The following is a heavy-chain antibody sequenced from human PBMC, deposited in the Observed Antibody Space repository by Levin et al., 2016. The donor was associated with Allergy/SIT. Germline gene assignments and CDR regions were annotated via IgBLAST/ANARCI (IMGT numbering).Heavy chain of an antibody. D-gene: IGHD2-21*01. CDR3: ARVKIVVVTPEPIFDY. V-gene: IGHV3-11*05. Sequence: GESLKISCAASGFTFSDYYMSWIRQAPGKGLEWVSYISSSSSYTKYADSVKGRFTISRDSAKNSLYLQMNSLRAEDTAVYYCARVKIVVVTPEPIFDYWGQGTLVTVSP. CDR2: ISSSSSYT. J-gene: IGHJ4*02. CDR1: GFTFSDYY.